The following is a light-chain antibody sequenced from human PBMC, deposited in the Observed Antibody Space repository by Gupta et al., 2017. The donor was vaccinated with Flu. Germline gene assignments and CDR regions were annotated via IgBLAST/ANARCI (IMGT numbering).Light chain of an antibody. CDR2: GAS. Sequence: PATLSVSPGEGVTLSCRASQSINSNLAWYQQKPGQPPRLLIYGASNSATGIPARVSGSGSGTEFTLTITSLQSEDFAVYYCQQYNEWPRTFGQGTKVEIK. CDR1: QSINSN. CDR3: QQYNEWPRT. J-gene: IGKJ1*01. V-gene: IGKV3-15*01.